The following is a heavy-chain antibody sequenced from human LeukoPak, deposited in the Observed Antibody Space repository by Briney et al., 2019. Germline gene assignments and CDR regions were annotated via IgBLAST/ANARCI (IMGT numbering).Heavy chain of an antibody. CDR2: IYYSGST. Sequence: PSETLSLTCTVSGGSISSYYWSWIRQPPGKGLEWIGYIYYSGSTNYNPSLKSRVTISVDTSKNQFSLKLSSVTAADTAVYYCARMAVAGTEVDYWGQGTLVTVSS. CDR1: GGSISSYY. V-gene: IGHV4-59*12. CDR3: ARMAVAGTEVDY. D-gene: IGHD6-19*01. J-gene: IGHJ4*02.